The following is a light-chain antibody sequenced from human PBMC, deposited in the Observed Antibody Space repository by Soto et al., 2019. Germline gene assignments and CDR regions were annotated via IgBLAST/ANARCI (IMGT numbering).Light chain of an antibody. CDR3: SSYTSSSIYV. CDR2: EGT. V-gene: IGLV2-23*01. Sequence: QSVLAQPASVSGSPGQSITVSCAGTSSDLGGYNLVSWYQQHPGRAPKLIIYEGTERPSGISPRFSGSKSGNTASLTISGLQAEDEADYYCSSYTSSSIYVFGSGTKVTVL. CDR1: SSDLGGYNL. J-gene: IGLJ1*01.